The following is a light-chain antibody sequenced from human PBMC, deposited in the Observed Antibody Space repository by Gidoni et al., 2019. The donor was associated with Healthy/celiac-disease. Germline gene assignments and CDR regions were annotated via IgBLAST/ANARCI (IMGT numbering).Light chain of an antibody. CDR1: KLGDKY. V-gene: IGLV3-1*01. CDR2: QDS. CDR3: QAWDSRTAEV. J-gene: IGLJ2*01. Sequence: SYELTQPPSVSVSPGQTAIIPCSGDKLGDKYACWYQHKPGQSPVLVIYQDSKRPSGIPERVSGSNSGNTATLTIRGTKAMDEADYYCQAWDSRTAEVFGGGTKRTVL.